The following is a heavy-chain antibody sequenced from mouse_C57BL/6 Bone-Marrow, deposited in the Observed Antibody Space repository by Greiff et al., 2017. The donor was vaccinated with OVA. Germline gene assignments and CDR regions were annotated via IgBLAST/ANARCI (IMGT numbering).Heavy chain of an antibody. CDR2: IYPRSGNT. D-gene: IGHD2-3*01. J-gene: IGHJ1*03. Sequence: VQLKQSGAELARPGASVKLSCKASGYTFTSYGISWVKQRTGQGLEWIGEIYPRSGNTYYNEKFKGKATLTADKSSSTAYMELRSLTSEDSAVYFCARWGYYPHWYFDVWGTGTTVTVSS. V-gene: IGHV1-81*01. CDR1: GYTFTSYG. CDR3: ARWGYYPHWYFDV.